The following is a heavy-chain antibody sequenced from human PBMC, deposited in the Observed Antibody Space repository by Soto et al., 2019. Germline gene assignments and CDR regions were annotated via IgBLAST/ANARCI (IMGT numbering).Heavy chain of an antibody. V-gene: IGHV1-69*01. CDR2: IIPVFGIV. Sequence: QVQLVQSGAEVKKPGSSVRVSCKASGGTPSNSAFSWVRQAPGQGLEWMGGIIPVFGIVKYAQNLEGRVTITAEESTNTAYMALSSLRYEDRAVYYWASGRIVVVGSRAYYGMDVWGQGTPVTVSS. J-gene: IGHJ6*02. CDR3: ASGRIVVVGSRAYYGMDV. CDR1: GGTPSNSA. D-gene: IGHD6-19*01.